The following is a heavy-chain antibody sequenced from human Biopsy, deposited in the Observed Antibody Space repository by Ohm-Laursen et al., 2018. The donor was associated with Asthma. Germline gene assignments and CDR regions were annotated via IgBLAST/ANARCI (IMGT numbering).Heavy chain of an antibody. CDR3: ARHPYNFGGFDY. V-gene: IGHV1-18*04. D-gene: IGHD5-24*01. Sequence: SVKVSCKPSGYTFRSYGVSWVRQAPGQGLEWMGWISPFTGDTHFGQKFQGRVTMTTDTSTDTAYMELGSLRSDDTAVYYCARHPYNFGGFDYWGQGSLVLVSS. CDR2: ISPFTGDT. J-gene: IGHJ4*02. CDR1: GYTFRSYG.